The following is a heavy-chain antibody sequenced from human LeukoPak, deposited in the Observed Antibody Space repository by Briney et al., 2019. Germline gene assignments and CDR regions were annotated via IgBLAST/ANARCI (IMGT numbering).Heavy chain of an antibody. V-gene: IGHV3-23*01. Sequence: GGTLRLSCAASGFTYSSYGMSWVRQAPGKGLEWVSVISGSGYSTYYADSVKGRFTISRDNSKNTPYLQMKSLRAEDTAVYYCAKGGGYEAQYYYYYLDVWGKGTMVTISS. CDR2: ISGSGYST. J-gene: IGHJ6*03. CDR3: AKGGGYEAQYYYYYLDV. CDR1: GFTYSSYG. D-gene: IGHD5-12*01.